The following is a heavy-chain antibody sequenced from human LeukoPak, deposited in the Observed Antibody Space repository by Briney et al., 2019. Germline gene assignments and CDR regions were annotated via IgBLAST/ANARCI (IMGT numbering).Heavy chain of an antibody. V-gene: IGHV1-69*06. CDR2: IIPIFGTA. CDR1: GGTFSSYA. CDR3: ARDQQHYDYYYYGMDV. D-gene: IGHD3-22*01. J-gene: IGHJ6*02. Sequence: GASVKVSCKASGGTFSSYAISWVRQAPGQGLEWMGGIIPIFGTANYAQKFQGRVTITADKSTSTAYMELSSLRSEDTAVYYCARDQQHYDYYYYGMDVWGQGTTVTVSS.